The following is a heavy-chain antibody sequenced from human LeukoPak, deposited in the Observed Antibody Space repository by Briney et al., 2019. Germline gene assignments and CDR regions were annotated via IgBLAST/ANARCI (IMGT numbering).Heavy chain of an antibody. CDR2: ISPSGNT. Sequence: SETLSLTCTVSGGSISSYHWNWIRQPAGMGLEWIGHISPSGNTNYNPSLKSRVTISVDKSKNQFSLKLTSVTAADTAVYYCARHYCTSPSSYLYYFDYWGQGTLVTVSS. V-gene: IGHV4-4*07. D-gene: IGHD2-2*01. CDR1: GGSISSYH. CDR3: ARHYCTSPSSYLYYFDY. J-gene: IGHJ4*02.